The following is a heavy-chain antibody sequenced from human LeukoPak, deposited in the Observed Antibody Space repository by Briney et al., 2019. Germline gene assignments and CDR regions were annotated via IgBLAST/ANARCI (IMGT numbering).Heavy chain of an antibody. CDR1: GGSFSGYY. V-gene: IGHV4-34*01. J-gene: IGHJ6*02. D-gene: IGHD6-13*01. CDR2: INHSGST. CDR3: ARGGVALSSSWYYYYYGMDV. Sequence: SETLSLTCAVYGGSFSGYYWSWIRQPPGKGLEWIGEINHSGSTNYNPSLKSRVTISVDTSKNQFSLKLSSVTAADTAVYYCARGGVALSSSWYYYYYGMDVWGQGTTVTVSS.